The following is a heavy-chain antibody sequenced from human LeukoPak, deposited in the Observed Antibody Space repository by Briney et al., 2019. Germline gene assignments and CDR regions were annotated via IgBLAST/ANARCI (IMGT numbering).Heavy chain of an antibody. J-gene: IGHJ4*02. D-gene: IGHD3-22*01. CDR2: LSAYNGNT. CDR3: ARPLYYDSSGCFSH. V-gene: IGHV1-18*01. CDR1: GYTFTSYG. Sequence: ASVKVSCKASGYTFTSYGISWVRQAPGQGLEWMGWLSAYNGNTNYAQKLQGRVTMTTDTSTSTAYMELRSLRSDDTAVYYCARPLYYDSSGCFSHWGQGTLVTVSS.